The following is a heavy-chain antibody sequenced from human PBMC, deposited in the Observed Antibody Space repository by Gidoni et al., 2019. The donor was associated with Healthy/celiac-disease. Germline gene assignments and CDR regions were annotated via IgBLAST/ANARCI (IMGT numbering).Heavy chain of an antibody. J-gene: IGHJ4*02. CDR3: ARDPGRPRYFDY. V-gene: IGHV4-31*03. D-gene: IGHD2-15*01. Sequence: QVQLQQSGPGLVKPSQTLSLTCTVSGGPISSGGYYWSWIRQHPGKGLEWIGYIYYSGSTYYNPSLKSRVTISVDTSKNQFSLKLSSVTAADTAVYYCARDPGRPRYFDYWGQGTLVTVSS. CDR1: GGPISSGGYY. CDR2: IYYSGST.